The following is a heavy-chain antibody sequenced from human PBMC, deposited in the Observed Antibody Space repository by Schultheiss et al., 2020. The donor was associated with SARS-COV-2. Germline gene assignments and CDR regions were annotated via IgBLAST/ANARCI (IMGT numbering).Heavy chain of an antibody. J-gene: IGHJ3*02. D-gene: IGHD2-2*01. CDR1: GGSISSYY. Sequence: SETLSLTCTVSGGSISSYYWSWIRQPAGKGLEWIGYIYYSGSTNYNPSLKSRVTISVDTSKNQFSLKLSSVTAADTAVYYCARSLYCSSTSCYEGHAFDIWGQGTMVTVSS. CDR2: IYYSGST. CDR3: ARSLYCSSTSCYEGHAFDI. V-gene: IGHV4-59*12.